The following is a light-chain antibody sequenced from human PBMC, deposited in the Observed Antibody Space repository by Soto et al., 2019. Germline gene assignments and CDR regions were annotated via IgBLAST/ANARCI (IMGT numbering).Light chain of an antibody. CDR1: QSISSW. V-gene: IGKV1-5*03. Sequence: QSPSTLSASVGDRVTITCRASQSISSWLAWYQQKPGKAPKLLIYKASSLESGVPSRFSGSGSGTEFTLTISSLQPDDFATYYCQQRYSFPITFGQGTRLEIK. CDR2: KAS. J-gene: IGKJ5*01. CDR3: QQRYSFPIT.